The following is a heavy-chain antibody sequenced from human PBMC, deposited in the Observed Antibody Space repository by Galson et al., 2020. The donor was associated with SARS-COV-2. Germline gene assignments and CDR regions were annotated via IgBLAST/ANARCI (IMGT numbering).Heavy chain of an antibody. V-gene: IGHV3-21*01. CDR3: ARAVGTAAFYYWYFDL. CDR2: MSSSGTQI. J-gene: IGHJ2*01. Sequence: GGSLRLSCTASGLAFNKYTMNWVRQAPGKGPELLSSMSSSGTQIFYAAPVRGRFTISRDDARNSLYLQMNSLSAEDTAVYYCARAVGTAAFYYWYFDLWGRGTLVTVSS. CDR1: GLAFNKYT. D-gene: IGHD6-13*01.